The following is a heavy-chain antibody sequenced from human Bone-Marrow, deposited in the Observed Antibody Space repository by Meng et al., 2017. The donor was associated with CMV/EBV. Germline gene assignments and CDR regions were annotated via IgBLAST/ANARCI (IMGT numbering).Heavy chain of an antibody. CDR1: GGSISTSY. J-gene: IGHJ4*02. V-gene: IGHV4-59*01. CDR2: FYYTGTT. CDR3: ARGRLDY. Sequence: SETLSLTCTVSGGSISTSYWSWIRQPPGKGLEWIGYFYYTGTTNYNPSLKSRVTISVDSSKNQFSLKLSSVTAADTAVYYCARGRLDYWGQGTLVTVSS.